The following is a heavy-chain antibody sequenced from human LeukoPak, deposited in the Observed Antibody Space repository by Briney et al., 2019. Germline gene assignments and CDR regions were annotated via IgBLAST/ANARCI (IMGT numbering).Heavy chain of an antibody. CDR3: ASGKRQTVYEFDY. CDR1: GGTFSSYA. CDR2: IIPIFGTA. D-gene: IGHD2/OR15-2a*01. V-gene: IGHV1-69*13. Sequence: SVKVSCKASGGTFSSYAISRVRQAPGQGLEWMGGIIPIFGTANYAQKFQGRVTITADESTSTAYMELSSLRSEDTAVYYCASGKRQTVYEFDYWGQGTLVTVSS. J-gene: IGHJ4*02.